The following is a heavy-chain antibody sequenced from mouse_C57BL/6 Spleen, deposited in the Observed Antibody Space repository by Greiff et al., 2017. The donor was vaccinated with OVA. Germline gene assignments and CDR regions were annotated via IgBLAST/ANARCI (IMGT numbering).Heavy chain of an antibody. J-gene: IGHJ2*01. D-gene: IGHD2-4*01. CDR3: TRKDYDEYYFGY. V-gene: IGHV1-15*01. CDR1: GYTFTDYE. Sequence: QVQLKESGAELVRPGASVTLSCKASGYTFTDYEMHWVKQTPVHGLEWIGAIDPETGGTAYNQKFKGKAILTADKSSSTAYMELRSLTSEDSAVYYCTRKDYDEYYFGYWGQGTTLTVSS. CDR2: IDPETGGT.